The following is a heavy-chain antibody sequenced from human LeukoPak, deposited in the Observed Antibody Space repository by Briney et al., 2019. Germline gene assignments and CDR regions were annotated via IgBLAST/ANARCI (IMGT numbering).Heavy chain of an antibody. Sequence: GGSLRLSCAASGFSFSFYGMHCVRQAPGKGLEWVAVISEDGTKKNYAESVKGRFTISRDNSNNTLYLQMNSLRAEDTAVYYCAKDRETTSSGTFGNWGQGTLVTVSS. CDR2: ISEDGTKK. D-gene: IGHD6-13*01. J-gene: IGHJ4*02. CDR3: AKDRETTSSGTFGN. V-gene: IGHV3-30*18. CDR1: GFSFSFYG.